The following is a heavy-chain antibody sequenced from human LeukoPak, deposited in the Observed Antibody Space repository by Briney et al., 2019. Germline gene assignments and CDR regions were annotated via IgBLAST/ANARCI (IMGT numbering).Heavy chain of an antibody. D-gene: IGHD2-15*01. CDR1: GYSFTSYW. CDR3: ARHPLASLVAADDY. V-gene: IGHV5-10-1*01. J-gene: IGHJ4*02. Sequence: GESLKISCRGSGYSFTSYWISWVRQMPGKGLEWMGRIDPSDSYTNYSPSFQGHVTISADKSISTAYLRWSSLKASDTAMYYCARHPLASLVAADDYWGQGTLVTVSS. CDR2: IDPSDSYT.